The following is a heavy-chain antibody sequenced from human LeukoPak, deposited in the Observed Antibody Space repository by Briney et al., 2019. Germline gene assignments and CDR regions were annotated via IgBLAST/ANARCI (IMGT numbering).Heavy chain of an antibody. Sequence: PSETLSLTCTVSGGSISSYYWSWIRQPPGKGLEWIGEINHSGSTNYNPSLKSRVTISVDTSKNQFSLKLSSVTAADTAVYYCARRRLVSHYYGSGSPPYYFDYWGQGTLVTVSS. CDR1: GGSISSYY. CDR3: ARRRLVSHYYGSGSPPYYFDY. V-gene: IGHV4-34*01. CDR2: INHSGST. J-gene: IGHJ4*02. D-gene: IGHD3-10*01.